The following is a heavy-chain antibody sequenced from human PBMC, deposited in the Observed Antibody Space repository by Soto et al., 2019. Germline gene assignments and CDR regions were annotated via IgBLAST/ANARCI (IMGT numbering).Heavy chain of an antibody. D-gene: IGHD1-1*01. J-gene: IGHJ6*02. CDR2: IYYSGST. V-gene: IGHV4-39*01. CDR3: ARLGSLAGTTNPYYYGMDV. Sequence: QLQLQESGPGLVKPSETLSLTCTVSGGSISSSSYYWGWIRQPPGKGLEWIGSIYYSGSTYYNPSLKSRVTMSVDTSKNQFSLKLSSVTAADTAVYYCARLGSLAGTTNPYYYGMDVWGQGTTVTVSS. CDR1: GGSISSSSYY.